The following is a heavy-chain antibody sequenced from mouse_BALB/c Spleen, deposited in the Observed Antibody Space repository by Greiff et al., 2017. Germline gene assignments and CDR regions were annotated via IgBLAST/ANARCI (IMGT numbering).Heavy chain of an antibody. J-gene: IGHJ4*01. Sequence: EGKLMESGGGLVKPGGSLKLSCAASGFTFSSYAMSWVRQTPEKRLEWVASISSGGSTYYPDSVKGRFTISRDNARNILYLQMSSLRSEDTAMYYCARGLYYYGSSYDAMDYWGQGTSVTVSS. D-gene: IGHD1-1*01. V-gene: IGHV5-6-5*01. CDR2: ISSGGST. CDR3: ARGLYYYGSSYDAMDY. CDR1: GFTFSSYA.